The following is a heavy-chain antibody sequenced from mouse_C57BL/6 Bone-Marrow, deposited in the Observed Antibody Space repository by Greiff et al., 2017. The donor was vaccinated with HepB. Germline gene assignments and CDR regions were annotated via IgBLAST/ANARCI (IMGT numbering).Heavy chain of an antibody. V-gene: IGHV1-5*01. Sequence: EVQRVESGTVLARPGASVKMSCKTSGYTFTSYWMHWVKQRPGQGLEWIGAIYPGNSDTSYNQKFKGKAKLTAVTSASTAYMELSSLTNEDSAVYYCLYYYGSSWGYAMDYWGQGTSVTVSS. CDR1: GYTFTSYW. D-gene: IGHD1-1*01. CDR3: LYYYGSSWGYAMDY. CDR2: IYPGNSDT. J-gene: IGHJ4*01.